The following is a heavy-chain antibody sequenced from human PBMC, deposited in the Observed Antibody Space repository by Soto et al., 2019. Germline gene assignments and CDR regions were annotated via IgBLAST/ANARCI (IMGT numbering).Heavy chain of an antibody. CDR1: GGSFIGYS. J-gene: IGHJ4*02. Sequence: SETLSLTCAVYGGSFIGYSWTWSLQPPGTGLEWIGEINHSGSTNYNPSLKSRVTISVDTSKNQFSLKLTSVTAADTSVYYCARDKITGLFDYWGQGTLVTVSS. CDR2: INHSGST. V-gene: IGHV4-34*01. D-gene: IGHD2-8*02. CDR3: ARDKITGLFDY.